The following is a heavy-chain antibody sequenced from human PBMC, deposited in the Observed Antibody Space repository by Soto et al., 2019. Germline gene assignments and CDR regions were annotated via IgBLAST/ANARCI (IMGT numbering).Heavy chain of an antibody. CDR1: GFTITSSA. V-gene: IGHV1-58*02. J-gene: IGHJ4*02. CDR2: IVVGSGNT. Sequence: SVTVSCQASGFTITSSAMQWVRQARGQRLEWIGWIVVGSGNTNYAQKFQERVTITRDMSTSTAYMELSSLRSEDTAVYYCAAVPGHWGQGTLVTVSS. CDR3: AAVPGH.